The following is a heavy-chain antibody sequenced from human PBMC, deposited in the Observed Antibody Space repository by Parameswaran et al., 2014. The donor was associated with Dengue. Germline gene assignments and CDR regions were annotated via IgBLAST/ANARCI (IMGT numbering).Heavy chain of an antibody. V-gene: IGHV1-18*01. Sequence: WVRQAPGQGLEWMGWISAYNGNTNYAQKLQGRVTMTTDTSTSTAYMELRSLRSDDTAVYYCAREVTIFEDYYYGMDVWGQGTTVTVSS. CDR3: AREVTIFEDYYYGMDV. CDR2: ISAYNGNT. J-gene: IGHJ6*02. D-gene: IGHD3-3*01.